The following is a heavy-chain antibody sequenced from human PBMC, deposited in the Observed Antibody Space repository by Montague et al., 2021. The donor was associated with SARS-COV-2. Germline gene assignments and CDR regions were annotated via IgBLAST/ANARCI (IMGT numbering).Heavy chain of an antibody. CDR1: GGSFSTYS. J-gene: IGHJ6*03. CDR3: ARLRDGVVPSPILGVGPYYSYYYMDV. Sequence: SETLSLTCAVHGGSFSTYSWNWIRQPPGKGLEWIGEIHHGGSTNYNPSLKSRVTISADTSKNQFSLKLTSVAAADTAVYYCARLRDGVVPSPILGVGPYYSYYYMDVWGEGPRSPSP. D-gene: IGHD3-10*01. CDR2: IHHGGST. V-gene: IGHV4-34*01.